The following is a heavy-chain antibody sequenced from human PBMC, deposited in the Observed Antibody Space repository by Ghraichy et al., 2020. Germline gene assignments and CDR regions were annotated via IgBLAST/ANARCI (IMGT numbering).Heavy chain of an antibody. J-gene: IGHJ4*02. D-gene: IGHD5-18*01. CDR2: ISAYNGNT. Sequence: ASVKVSCKASGYTFTSYGISWVRQAPGQGLEWMGWISAYNGNTNYAQKLQGRVTMTTATSTSTAYMELRSLRSDDTAVYYCARVPPLAMALYYFDYWGQGTLVTVSS. CDR3: ARVPPLAMALYYFDY. V-gene: IGHV1-18*01. CDR1: GYTFTSYG.